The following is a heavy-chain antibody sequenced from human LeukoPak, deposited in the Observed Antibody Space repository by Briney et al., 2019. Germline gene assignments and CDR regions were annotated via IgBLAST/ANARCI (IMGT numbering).Heavy chain of an antibody. Sequence: SETLSLTCTVSGGSISSYYWSWIRQPPGKGPEWIGYIHSSGSTKFNPSLKSRVIISLDTSKNQFSLKLSSVTAADTAVYYCARVIAAAGTPHWFDPWGQGTLVTVSS. CDR1: GGSISSYY. CDR2: IHSSGST. V-gene: IGHV4-59*08. J-gene: IGHJ5*02. CDR3: ARVIAAAGTPHWFDP. D-gene: IGHD6-13*01.